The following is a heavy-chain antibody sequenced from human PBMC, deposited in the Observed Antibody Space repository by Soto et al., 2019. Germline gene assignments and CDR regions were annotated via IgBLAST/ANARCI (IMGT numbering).Heavy chain of an antibody. CDR2: ISGSGNTI. J-gene: IGHJ4*02. Sequence: GGSLRLSCAASGFTFSDYYMSWIRQAPGKGLEWVSYISGSGNTIYHADSVKGRFTISRDNAKNSLYLQMNSLRVEDTAVYYCAAYSRGNSPHWGQGTLVTVSS. CDR1: GFTFSDYY. V-gene: IGHV3-11*01. CDR3: AAYSRGNSPH. D-gene: IGHD5-12*01.